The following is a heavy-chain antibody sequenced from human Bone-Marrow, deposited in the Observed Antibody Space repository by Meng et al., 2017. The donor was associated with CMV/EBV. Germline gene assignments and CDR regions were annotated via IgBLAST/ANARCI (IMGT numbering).Heavy chain of an antibody. D-gene: IGHD6-13*01. CDR2: IYSGGNT. J-gene: IGHJ6*02. Sequence: GESLKISCVASGFTVSSNYMTWVRQAPGKGLEWVSVIYSGGNTYYADSVKGRFTISRDNSKNTLYLQMNSLRAEDTAVYYCARDKIYSSSWYVYYYGMDVWGQGTTVTVSS. CDR1: GFTVSSNY. CDR3: ARDKIYSSSWYVYYYGMDV. V-gene: IGHV3-66*02.